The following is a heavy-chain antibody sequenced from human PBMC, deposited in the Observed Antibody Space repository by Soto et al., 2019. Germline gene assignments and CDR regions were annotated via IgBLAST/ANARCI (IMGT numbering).Heavy chain of an antibody. Sequence: SVNVSCKASVGTFSSYAITLVRQAPGQGLEWMGGIIPIFGTANYAQKFQGRVTITADESTSTAYMELSSLRSEDTAVYYCARDRGPSSGYYPYWFDPWGQGTLVTVSS. D-gene: IGHD3-22*01. CDR2: IIPIFGTA. J-gene: IGHJ5*02. V-gene: IGHV1-69*13. CDR3: ARDRGPSSGYYPYWFDP. CDR1: VGTFSSYA.